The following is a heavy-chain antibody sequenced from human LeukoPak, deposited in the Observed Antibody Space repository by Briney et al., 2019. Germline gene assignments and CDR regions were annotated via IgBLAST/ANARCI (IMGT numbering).Heavy chain of an antibody. CDR1: DGSFSGYY. CDR3: ARRYSSSSGRYFDL. D-gene: IGHD6-6*01. CDR2: INHSGST. V-gene: IGHV4-34*01. J-gene: IGHJ2*01. Sequence: SETLSLTCAVYDGSFSGYYWSWIRQPPGKGLEWIGEINHSGSTNYNPSLKSRVTISVDTSKNQFSLKLSSVTAADTAVYYCARRYSSSSGRYFDLWGRGTLVTVSS.